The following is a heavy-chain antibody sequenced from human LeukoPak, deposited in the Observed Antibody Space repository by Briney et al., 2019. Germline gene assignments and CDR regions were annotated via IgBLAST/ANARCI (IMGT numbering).Heavy chain of an antibody. Sequence: GASVKVSRKVSGYSLRELSMHWVRQAPAKGLQWMGVFDPEDGESIIAQQFQGRLTMTEDTSTDTGYMELSSLTSEDTAIYYCATGHCNTSSCYYYYMDVWGKGTTVTVSS. CDR3: ATGHCNTSSCYYYYMDV. V-gene: IGHV1-24*01. CDR2: FDPEDGES. D-gene: IGHD2/OR15-2a*01. J-gene: IGHJ6*03. CDR1: GYSLRELS.